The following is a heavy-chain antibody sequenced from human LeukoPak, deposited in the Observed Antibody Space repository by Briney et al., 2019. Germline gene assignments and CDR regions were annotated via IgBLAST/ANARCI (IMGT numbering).Heavy chain of an antibody. J-gene: IGHJ6*03. CDR2: VLSDGRDQ. CDR1: GFTFNSYA. Sequence: PGGSLRLSCAASGFTFNSYAMKWVRQAPGKGLEWVAVVLSDGRDQYYGDSVQGRFTVSSDNSKNTLYLQMDNLRFEDTAVYYCARVSKPGWFDYYYMDVWGKGTTVIVSS. V-gene: IGHV3-30*04. D-gene: IGHD3-10*01. CDR3: ARVSKPGWFDYYYMDV.